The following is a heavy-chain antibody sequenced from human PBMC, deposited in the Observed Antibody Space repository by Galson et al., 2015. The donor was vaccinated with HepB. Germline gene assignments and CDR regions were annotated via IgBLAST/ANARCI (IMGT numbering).Heavy chain of an antibody. CDR1: GGTFSSYA. D-gene: IGHD3-16*01. Sequence: SVKVSCKASGGTFSSYAISWVRQAPGQGLEWMGRIIPILGIANYAQKFQGRVTITADKSTSTAYMELSSLRSEDTAVSYCADSFSQNPGGILYYYYGMDVCVEGTTVTVSS. CDR2: IIPILGIA. CDR3: ADSFSQNPGGILYYYYGMDV. V-gene: IGHV1-69*04. J-gene: IGHJ6*04.